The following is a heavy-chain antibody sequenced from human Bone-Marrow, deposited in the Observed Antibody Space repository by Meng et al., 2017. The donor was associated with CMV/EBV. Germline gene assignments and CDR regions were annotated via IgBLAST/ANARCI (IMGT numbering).Heavy chain of an antibody. CDR1: GYMFNTYG. J-gene: IGHJ5*02. D-gene: IGHD6-6*01. Sequence: QVQLVQSGAEVKKPGASVQVSCKASGYMFNTYGISWVRQAPGQGLEWMGWISVYNGNTKYAQTVQGRVTMTTDTSTSTVYMELTSLRSDDTAVYYCARDKIAVRPGWFDPWGQGTLVTVSS. CDR3: ARDKIAVRPGWFDP. CDR2: ISVYNGNT. V-gene: IGHV1-18*01.